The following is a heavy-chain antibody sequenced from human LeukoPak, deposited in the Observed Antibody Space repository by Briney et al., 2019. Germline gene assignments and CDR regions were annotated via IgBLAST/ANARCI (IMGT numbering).Heavy chain of an antibody. J-gene: IGHJ3*02. D-gene: IGHD4-23*01. CDR3: ARDYLGGNPDAFDI. CDR2: IYYSGST. Sequence: SETLSLTCTVSGDSISSSSYYWGWIRQPPGKEQEWIGSIYYSGSTYYNPSLNSRVTISVDTSKNQFSLKLSSVTAADTAVYYCARDYLGGNPDAFDIWGQRTMVTVSS. CDR1: GDSISSSSYY. V-gene: IGHV4-39*07.